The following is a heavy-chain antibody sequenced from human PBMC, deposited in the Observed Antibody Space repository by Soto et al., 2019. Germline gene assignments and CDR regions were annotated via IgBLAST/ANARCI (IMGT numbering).Heavy chain of an antibody. Sequence: EASVKVSCKASGYTFTSYDINWVRQATGQGLEWMGWMNPNSGNTGYAQKFQGRVTMTRNTSISTAYMELSSLRSEDTAVYYCARAYQYYDFWSGPLAYMDVWGKGTTVTVSS. J-gene: IGHJ6*03. CDR3: ARAYQYYDFWSGPLAYMDV. CDR1: GYTFTSYD. CDR2: MNPNSGNT. V-gene: IGHV1-8*01. D-gene: IGHD3-3*01.